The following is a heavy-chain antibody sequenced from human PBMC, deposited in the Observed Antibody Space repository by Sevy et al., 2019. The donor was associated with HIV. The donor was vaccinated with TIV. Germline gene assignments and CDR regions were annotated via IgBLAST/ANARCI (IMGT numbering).Heavy chain of an antibody. J-gene: IGHJ4*02. V-gene: IGHV1-3*01. CDR3: ARDLRGFLFDY. CDR1: GYTFTSYA. D-gene: IGHD3-10*01. CDR2: INAGNGNT. Sequence: ASVKVSCKASGYTFTSYAMHWVRQAPGQRLEWMGWINAGNGNTKYSQKFQGRVTITRDTSASTAYMELSSLRSEDMAVYYCARDLRGFLFDYWGQGTLVTVSS.